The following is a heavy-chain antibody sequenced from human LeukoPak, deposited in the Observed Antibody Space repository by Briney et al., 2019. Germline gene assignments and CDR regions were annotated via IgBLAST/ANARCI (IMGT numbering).Heavy chain of an antibody. Sequence: GGSLRLSCAASGFTFSSYWMHWVRHVPGKGLVWVSRMDTDGETTIYADSVKGRFTISRENAKNSLYLQMNSLRAGDTAVYYCARGGRVDYGDWGGYGMDVWGQGTTVTVSS. CDR2: MDTDGETT. J-gene: IGHJ6*02. D-gene: IGHD4-17*01. V-gene: IGHV3-74*01. CDR3: ARGGRVDYGDWGGYGMDV. CDR1: GFTFSSYW.